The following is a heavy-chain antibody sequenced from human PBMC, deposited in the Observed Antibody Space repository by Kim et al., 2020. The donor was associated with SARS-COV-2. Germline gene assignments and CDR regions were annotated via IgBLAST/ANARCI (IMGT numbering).Heavy chain of an antibody. CDR1: GFTFSSYA. J-gene: IGHJ6*02. CDR2: ISYDGSNK. Sequence: GGSLRLSCAASGFTFSSYAMHWVRQAPGKGLEWVAVISYDGSNKYYADSVKGRFTISRDNSKNTLYLQMNGLRAEDTAVYYCARSEVRGVIITIDYYYGMDVWGQGTTVTVSS. V-gene: IGHV3-30-3*01. CDR3: ARSEVRGVIITIDYYYGMDV. D-gene: IGHD3-10*01.